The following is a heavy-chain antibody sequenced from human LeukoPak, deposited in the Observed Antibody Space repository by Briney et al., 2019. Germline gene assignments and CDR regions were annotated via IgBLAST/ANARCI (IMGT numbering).Heavy chain of an antibody. D-gene: IGHD3-22*01. Sequence: ASVKVSCEASGYTFNNYAIHWLRQAPGQSLEWMGWINAGNGNTKYSEKFQGRVTITRDTSASAAYVELSSLRSEDTAVYYCARAGEYYYDSSGYYDYWGQGTLVTVSS. J-gene: IGHJ4*02. CDR2: INAGNGNT. V-gene: IGHV1-3*01. CDR3: ARAGEYYYDSSGYYDY. CDR1: GYTFNNYA.